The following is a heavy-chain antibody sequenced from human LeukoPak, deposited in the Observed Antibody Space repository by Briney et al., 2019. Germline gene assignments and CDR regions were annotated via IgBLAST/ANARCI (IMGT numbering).Heavy chain of an antibody. CDR2: ISGSGGTT. Sequence: GGSLRLSCAASGFTFNNYAMNWVRQAPGKGLEWVSVISGSGGTTYYADSVKGRFTISRDSSKNTLYLQMNSLRAEDTAVYYCARDSNTNAVTSVDYFDYWGQGTLVTVSS. J-gene: IGHJ4*02. V-gene: IGHV3-23*01. CDR3: ARDSNTNAVTSVDYFDY. CDR1: GFTFNNYA. D-gene: IGHD4-23*01.